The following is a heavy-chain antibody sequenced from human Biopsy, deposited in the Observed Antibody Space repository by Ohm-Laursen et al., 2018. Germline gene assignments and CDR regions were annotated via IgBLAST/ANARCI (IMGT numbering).Heavy chain of an antibody. V-gene: IGHV3-53*01. CDR1: GFTVSSTY. Sequence: SLRLSCAASGFTVSSTYMSWVRQAPGKGLEWVSVIYTGGSTFYADSVKGRFTISRDKSKNTLYLQMNNLTAEDTDVYYCAREGRDYWGQGTLVTVSS. CDR3: AREGRDY. CDR2: IYTGGST. J-gene: IGHJ4*02.